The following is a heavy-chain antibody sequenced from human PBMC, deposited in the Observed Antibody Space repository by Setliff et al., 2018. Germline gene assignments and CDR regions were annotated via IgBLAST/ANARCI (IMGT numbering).Heavy chain of an antibody. J-gene: IGHJ4*02. CDR2: IHYSGTT. D-gene: IGHD1-26*01. CDR3: ARTGTYRYFDY. CDR1: GASINSGTYY. Sequence: SETLSLTCTVSGASINSGTYYWAWIRQPPGKGLEWIGRIHYSGTTYYNASPKSRVTMSVDTSKNQSSLNLSSVTAADTAVYYCARTGTYRYFDYWGQGALVTVSS. V-gene: IGHV4-39*01.